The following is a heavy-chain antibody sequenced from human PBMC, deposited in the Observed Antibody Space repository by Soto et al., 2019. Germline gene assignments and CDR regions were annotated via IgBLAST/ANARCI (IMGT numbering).Heavy chain of an antibody. CDR1: GGSISSYY. D-gene: IGHD1-26*01. CDR2: IYYSGST. V-gene: IGHV4-59*12. CDR3: ARATYYYYGMDV. Sequence: SETLSLTCTVSGGSISSYYWSWIRQPPGKGLEWIGYIYYSGSTNYNPSLKSRVTISVDRSKNQFSLKLNSVTAADTAVYYCARATYYYYGMDVWGQGTTVTVSS. J-gene: IGHJ6*02.